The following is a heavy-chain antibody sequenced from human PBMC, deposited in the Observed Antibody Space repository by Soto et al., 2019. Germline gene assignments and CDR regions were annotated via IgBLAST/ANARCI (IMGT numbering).Heavy chain of an antibody. Sequence: QVQLQESGPGLVKPSETLSLTCTVSGGSISSYYWSWIRQPPGKGLEWIGYIYYSGSTNYNPSLKRRVTISVDTAKNQFPLKISFVTAADAAVYYCARRSYYDSSGYIDYWGQGTLVTVSS. CDR2: IYYSGST. V-gene: IGHV4-59*01. CDR1: GGSISSYY. D-gene: IGHD3-22*01. CDR3: ARRSYYDSSGYIDY. J-gene: IGHJ4*02.